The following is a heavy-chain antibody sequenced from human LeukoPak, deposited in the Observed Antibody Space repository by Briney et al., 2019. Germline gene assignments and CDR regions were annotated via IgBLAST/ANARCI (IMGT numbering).Heavy chain of an antibody. CDR2: IYYSGST. CDR1: GGSITSYY. J-gene: IGHJ4*02. CDR3: ARRGYCNSASFYVDY. D-gene: IGHD2-2*01. Sequence: PSETLSLTCTVSGGSITSYYWSWIRQPPGKGLEWIGYIYYSGSTNYNPSLKSRVTISVDTSKNQFSLKLSSVTATDTAVYYCARRGYCNSASFYVDYWGQGTLVTVSS. V-gene: IGHV4-59*08.